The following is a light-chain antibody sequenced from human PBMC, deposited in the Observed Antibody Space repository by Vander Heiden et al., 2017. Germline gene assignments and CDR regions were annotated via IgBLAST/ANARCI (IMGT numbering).Light chain of an antibody. Sequence: DINRQNAPSTLSASVGDRVTITCRASQSFDNWLAWYQQKPGKGPKLLIYKASRLEGGVPSRFRGSVSGTEFTLTISSLQPDDFATYYCQQYNSYPYPFRQGTKLEIK. CDR3: QQYNSYPYP. CDR2: KAS. V-gene: IGKV1-5*03. J-gene: IGKJ2*01. CDR1: QSFDNW.